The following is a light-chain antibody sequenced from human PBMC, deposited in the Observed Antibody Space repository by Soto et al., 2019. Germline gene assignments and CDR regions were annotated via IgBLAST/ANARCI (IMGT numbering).Light chain of an antibody. V-gene: IGKV1-9*01. Sequence: IQLTQSASSLSASVGDRVTITCRASQGISSYLAWYQQKPGKAPKLLIYGASTLQRGVPSRFSGSGSGTDFTLTISSLQPEDFATYYCQQLNSYLSLTFGGGTKVEIK. J-gene: IGKJ4*01. CDR2: GAS. CDR1: QGISSY. CDR3: QQLNSYLSLT.